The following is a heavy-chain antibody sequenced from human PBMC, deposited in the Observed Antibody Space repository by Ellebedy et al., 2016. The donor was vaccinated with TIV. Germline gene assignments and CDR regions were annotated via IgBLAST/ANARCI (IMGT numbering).Heavy chain of an antibody. CDR2: IYHSGST. D-gene: IGHD2-2*02. Sequence: SETLSLTXAVSGGSISSGGYSWSWIRQPPGKGLEWIGYIYHSGSTYYNPSLKSRVTISVDRSKNQFSLKLSSVTAADTAVYYCARGRPPICSSTSCYTPLGYYYYYMDVWGKGTTVTVSS. J-gene: IGHJ6*03. V-gene: IGHV4-30-2*01. CDR3: ARGRPPICSSTSCYTPLGYYYYYMDV. CDR1: GGSISSGGYS.